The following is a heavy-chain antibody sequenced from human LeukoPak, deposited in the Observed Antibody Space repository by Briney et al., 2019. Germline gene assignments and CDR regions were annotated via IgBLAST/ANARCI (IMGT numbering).Heavy chain of an antibody. D-gene: IGHD3-22*01. J-gene: IGHJ5*02. V-gene: IGHV1-69*13. CDR2: IIPIFGTA. Sequence: VASVTVSCKASGGTFSSYAISWVRQAPGQGLEWMGGIIPIFGTANYAQKFQGRVTITADESTSTAYMELSSLRSEDTAVYYCARDRDSSGYRAIWFDPWGQGPLVTVSS. CDR1: GGTFSSYA. CDR3: ARDRDSSGYRAIWFDP.